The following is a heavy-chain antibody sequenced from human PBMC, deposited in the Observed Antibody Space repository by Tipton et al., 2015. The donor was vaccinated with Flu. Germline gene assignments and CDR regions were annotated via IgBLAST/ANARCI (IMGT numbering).Heavy chain of an antibody. CDR2: SHHTGST. V-gene: IGHV4-38-2*02. D-gene: IGHD6-19*01. J-gene: IGHJ3*01. CDR1: GDSIGGAYY. Sequence: TLSLTCSVSGDSIGGAYYWGWIRQPPGKGLEWIGNSHHTGSTYRNPSLKSRVTMSVDLFKNQISLRLSSVTAADTAVYYCARERRGGWPFYDAFDFWGQGTTVTVSS. CDR3: ARERRGGWPFYDAFDF.